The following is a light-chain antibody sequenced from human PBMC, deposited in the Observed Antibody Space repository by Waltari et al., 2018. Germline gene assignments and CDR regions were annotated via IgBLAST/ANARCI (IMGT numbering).Light chain of an antibody. Sequence: IVMTQSPATLSVSPGERATLSCRASQSISTNLAWFQEKPGQAPMLLIYGASTRATGVPARFSGSGSGTYFTLVISSLQSEDFAVYYCQQYDKWLRYSFGQGTKLEIK. J-gene: IGKJ2*01. CDR3: QQYDKWLRYS. CDR1: QSISTN. V-gene: IGKV3-15*01. CDR2: GAS.